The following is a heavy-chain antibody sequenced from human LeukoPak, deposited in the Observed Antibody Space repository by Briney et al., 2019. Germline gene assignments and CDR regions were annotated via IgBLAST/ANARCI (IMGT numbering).Heavy chain of an antibody. CDR2: ISYDGSSE. Sequence: GGSLRLSCAASGLTVSNNDVSWVRQAPGKGLEWVAVISYDGSSEVYADSVKGRFTISRDNSKNTLSLQMNSLRAEDTAVYYCARTGVPYCTSSSCYRGDFWGQGTLVTVSA. V-gene: IGHV3-30-3*01. CDR1: GLTVSNND. CDR3: ARTGVPYCTSSSCYRGDF. D-gene: IGHD2-2*02. J-gene: IGHJ4*02.